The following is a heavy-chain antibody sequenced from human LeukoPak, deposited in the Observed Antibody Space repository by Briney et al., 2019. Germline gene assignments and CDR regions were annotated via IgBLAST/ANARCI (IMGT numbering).Heavy chain of an antibody. V-gene: IGHV3-23*01. CDR2: INGSGGRT. CDR3: AKDPFFDY. CDR1: GFTFSSYA. Sequence: GGSLRLFCAASGFTFSSYAMTWVRQAPGKGLEWVSGINGSGGRTYYAVSVKGRFTISRDNSKNTLYLQMNSLRAEDTAIYYCAKDPFFDYWGQGTLVTVSS. J-gene: IGHJ4*02.